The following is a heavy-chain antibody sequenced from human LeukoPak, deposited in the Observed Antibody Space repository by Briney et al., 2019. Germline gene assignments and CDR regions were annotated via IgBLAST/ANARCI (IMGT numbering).Heavy chain of an antibody. D-gene: IGHD4-17*01. CDR2: IIPIFGTA. CDR1: GGTFSSYA. CDR3: ARKVGGYGDYLSNYYYYMDV. J-gene: IGHJ6*03. Sequence: GASVKVSCKASGGTFSSYAISWVRQAPGQGLEWMGGIIPIFGTANYAQKFQGRVTITADKSTSTAYMELSSLRSEDTAVYFCARKVGGYGDYLSNYYYYMDVWGKGTTVTVSS. V-gene: IGHV1-69*06.